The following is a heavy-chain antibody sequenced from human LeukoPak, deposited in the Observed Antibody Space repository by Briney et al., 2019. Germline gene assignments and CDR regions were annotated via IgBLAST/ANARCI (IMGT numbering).Heavy chain of an antibody. CDR3: AKDGYYGSGTYPDY. V-gene: IGHV3-30*18. CDR2: ISYDGTNK. D-gene: IGHD3-10*01. Sequence: GGSLRPSGVASGFTFSSYGMNWVRQAPGKGLEWVAVISYDGTNKFYVDSLRGRFTISRDNSKNTLYLQMNSLRAEDTAVYYCAKDGYYGSGTYPDYWGQGTLVTVSS. J-gene: IGHJ4*02. CDR1: GFTFSSYG.